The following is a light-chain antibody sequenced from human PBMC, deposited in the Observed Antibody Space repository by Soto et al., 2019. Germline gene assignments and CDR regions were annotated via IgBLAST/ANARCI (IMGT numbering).Light chain of an antibody. Sequence: QSALTQPRSVSGSPGQSVTISCTGTSSDVGGYNYVSWYQKYPGKAPRLMIYDVSKRPSAVPDRFSGSKSGNTASLTISGLQAEDEADYYCCSHAGSFTLVFGGGTKLTVL. V-gene: IGLV2-11*01. CDR3: CSHAGSFTLV. J-gene: IGLJ2*01. CDR1: SSDVGGYNY. CDR2: DVS.